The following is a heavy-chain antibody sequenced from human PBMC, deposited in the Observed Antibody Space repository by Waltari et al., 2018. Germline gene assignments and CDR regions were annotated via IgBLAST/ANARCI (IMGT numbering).Heavy chain of an antibody. CDR3: AKDSGGDYLDY. CDR2: ISWDGGST. J-gene: IGHJ4*02. D-gene: IGHD1-26*01. Sequence: EVQLVESGGVVVQPGGSLSLSCAASGFTFDDYAIHWVRQAPGKGLEWVSLISWDGGSTYYADSVKGRFTISRDDSKNSLYLQMNSLRAEDTALYYCAKDSGGDYLDYWGQGTLVTVSS. CDR1: GFTFDDYA. V-gene: IGHV3-43D*03.